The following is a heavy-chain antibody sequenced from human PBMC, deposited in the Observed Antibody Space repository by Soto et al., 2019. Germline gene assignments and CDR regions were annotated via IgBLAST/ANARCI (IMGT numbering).Heavy chain of an antibody. D-gene: IGHD2-15*01. Sequence: PGGSLRLSCAASGFTFSSYSMNWVRQAPGKGLEWVANIKQDGSEKYYVDSVKGRFTISRDNAKNSLYLQMNSLRAEDTAVYYCASDDIVFAGGQGTLVTVSS. CDR2: IKQDGSEK. CDR1: GFTFSSYS. J-gene: IGHJ4*02. CDR3: ASDDIVFA. V-gene: IGHV3-7*01.